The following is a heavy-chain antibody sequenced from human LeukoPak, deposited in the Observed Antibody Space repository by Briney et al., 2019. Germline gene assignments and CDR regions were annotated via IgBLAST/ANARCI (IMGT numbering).Heavy chain of an antibody. CDR1: GFTFSSYG. D-gene: IGHD4-17*01. V-gene: IGHV3-23*01. Sequence: GGSLRLSCAASGFTFSSYGMHWVRQAPGKGLEWVSAISGNSDGADYADSVRGRFTISRDNSQNMVYQQMNSLRVEDTAVYYCAAFQRGDYGEYFQHWGPGTLVTVSS. J-gene: IGHJ1*01. CDR3: AAFQRGDYGEYFQH. CDR2: ISGNSDGA.